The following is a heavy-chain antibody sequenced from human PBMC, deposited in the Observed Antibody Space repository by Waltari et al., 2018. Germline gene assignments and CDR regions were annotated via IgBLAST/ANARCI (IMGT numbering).Heavy chain of an antibody. CDR1: GGSISSHY. V-gene: IGHV4-59*11. J-gene: IGHJ6*02. D-gene: IGHD3-22*01. Sequence: QVQLQESGPGLVKPSETLSLTCTVSGGSISSHYWSWIRQPPGKGLEWIGYIYYSGSTNYNPSLKSRVTISVDTSKNQFSLKLSSVTAADTAVYYCARGGPSYYDSSGQSLWDLDYYYGMDVWGQGTTVTVSS. CDR3: ARGGPSYYDSSGQSLWDLDYYYGMDV. CDR2: IYYSGST.